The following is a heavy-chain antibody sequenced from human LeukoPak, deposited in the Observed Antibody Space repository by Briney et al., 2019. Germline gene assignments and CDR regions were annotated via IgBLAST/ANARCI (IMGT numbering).Heavy chain of an antibody. V-gene: IGHV1-69*06. D-gene: IGHD3-3*01. CDR1: GYTFTGYY. CDR2: IIPIFGTA. Sequence: GASVKVSCKASGYTFTGYYMHWVRQAPGQGLEWMGGIIPIFGTANYAQKFQGRVTITADKSTSTAYMELSSLRSEDTVVYYCAREVGTYYDFWSGYPYGRYFDYWGQGTLVTVSS. J-gene: IGHJ4*02. CDR3: AREVGTYYDFWSGYPYGRYFDY.